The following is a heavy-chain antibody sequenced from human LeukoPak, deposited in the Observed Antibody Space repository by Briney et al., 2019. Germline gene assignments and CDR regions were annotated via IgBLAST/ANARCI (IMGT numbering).Heavy chain of an antibody. D-gene: IGHD3-16*02. Sequence: GGSLRLSCAASGFTFSSYAMSWVRQAPGKGLEWVSGTNGNGASTYYADSVEGRFTISRDNSKNTLFLEMNSLRANDTAVYYCAKGTTEARYYAMDVWGQGTTVTVSS. J-gene: IGHJ6*02. CDR3: AKGTTEARYYAMDV. V-gene: IGHV3-23*01. CDR2: TNGNGAST. CDR1: GFTFSSYA.